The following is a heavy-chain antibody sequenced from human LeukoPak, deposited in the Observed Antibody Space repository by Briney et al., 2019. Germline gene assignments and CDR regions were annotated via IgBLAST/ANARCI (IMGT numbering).Heavy chain of an antibody. CDR1: GYTFTGYY. CDR3: AREGGYVVVVPAALDY. V-gene: IGHV1-2*02. J-gene: IGHJ4*02. CDR2: INPNSGGT. D-gene: IGHD2-2*01. Sequence: ASVKVSCKASGYTFTGYYMHWVRQAPVQGLEWMGWINPNSGGTNYAQKFQGRVTMTRDTSISTAYMELSRLRSDDTAVYYCAREGGYVVVVPAALDYWGQGTLVTVSS.